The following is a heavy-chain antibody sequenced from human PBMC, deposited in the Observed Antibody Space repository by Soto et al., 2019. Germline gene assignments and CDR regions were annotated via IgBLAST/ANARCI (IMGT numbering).Heavy chain of an antibody. D-gene: IGHD5-18*01. V-gene: IGHV3-30-3*01. Sequence: GGSLRLSCAAYGFTFSSYAMHWVRQAPGKGLEWVAVISYDGSNKYYADSVKGRFTISRDNSKNTLYLQMNSLRAEDTAVYYCARDYAWDTAMVLYYFDYWGQGTLVTVSS. CDR2: ISYDGSNK. CDR1: GFTFSSYA. J-gene: IGHJ4*02. CDR3: ARDYAWDTAMVLYYFDY.